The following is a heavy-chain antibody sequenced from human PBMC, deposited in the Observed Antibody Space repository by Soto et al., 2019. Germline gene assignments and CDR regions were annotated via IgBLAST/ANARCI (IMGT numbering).Heavy chain of an antibody. V-gene: IGHV4-4*02. Sequence: QVQLQESGPGLVKPSGTLSLTCAVSSGSISSSNWWSWVRQPPGKGLEWIGEIYHSGSTNYNPSLKSRVTISVDKSKNQFSLKLSSVTAADTAVYYCARIGKGYREDKWLRLLDYWGQGTLVTVSS. CDR3: ARIGKGYREDKWLRLLDY. CDR1: SGSISSSNW. CDR2: IYHSGST. D-gene: IGHD5-12*01. J-gene: IGHJ4*02.